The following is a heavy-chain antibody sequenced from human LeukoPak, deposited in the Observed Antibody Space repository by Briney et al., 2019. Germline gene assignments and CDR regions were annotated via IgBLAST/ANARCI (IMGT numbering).Heavy chain of an antibody. Sequence: SETLSLTCTVSGGSISSSSYFWGWIRQPPGKGLEWIGSFYDSGNTYYNPSLKSRVTISVDTSKNQFSLKVRSVTAADTAVYYCARSGYYGGWFDPWGQGTLVTVSS. CDR1: GGSISSSSYF. J-gene: IGHJ5*02. CDR3: ARSGYYGGWFDP. D-gene: IGHD3-9*01. CDR2: FYDSGNT. V-gene: IGHV4-39*07.